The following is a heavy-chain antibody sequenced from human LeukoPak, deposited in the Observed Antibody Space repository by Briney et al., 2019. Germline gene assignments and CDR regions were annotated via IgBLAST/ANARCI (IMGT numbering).Heavy chain of an antibody. Sequence: ASVKVSCKASGYTFTSYYMHWVRQAPGQGLEWMGIINPSGGSTSYAQKFQGRVTMTRDMSTSTDYMELSSLRSEDTAVYYCARDLRYSSGWSASGVDVWGKGTTVTISS. V-gene: IGHV1-46*01. CDR2: INPSGGST. CDR3: ARDLRYSSGWSASGVDV. D-gene: IGHD6-19*01. CDR1: GYTFTSYY. J-gene: IGHJ6*04.